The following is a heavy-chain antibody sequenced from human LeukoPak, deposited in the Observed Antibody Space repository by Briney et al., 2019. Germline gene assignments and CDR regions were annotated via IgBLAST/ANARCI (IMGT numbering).Heavy chain of an antibody. D-gene: IGHD3-22*01. CDR3: ARVLYYYDSSGYYFDY. CDR1: GGTFSSYA. V-gene: IGHV1-69*05. CDR2: ITPIFGTA. J-gene: IGHJ4*02. Sequence: ASVKVSCKASGGTFSSYAISWVRQAPGQGLEWMGRITPIFGTANYAQKFQGRVTITTDESTSTAYTELSSLRSEDTAVYYCARVLYYYDSSGYYFDYWGQGTLVTVSS.